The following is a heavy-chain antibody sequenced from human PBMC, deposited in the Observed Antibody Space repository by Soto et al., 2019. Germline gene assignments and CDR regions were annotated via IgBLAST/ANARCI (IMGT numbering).Heavy chain of an antibody. CDR3: ATDSYRTGYLASPRE. J-gene: IGHJ4*02. D-gene: IGHD5-18*01. CDR1: GFTFSTSA. CDR2: ISYDGSES. Sequence: GGSLRLSCAASGFTFSTSAMHWVRRAPGKGLEWMTVISYDGSESHYADSVKGRFTISRDNSKNTLYLQMNSLRADDTALHYCATDSYRTGYLASPREWGQGAQVTVSS. V-gene: IGHV3-30-3*01.